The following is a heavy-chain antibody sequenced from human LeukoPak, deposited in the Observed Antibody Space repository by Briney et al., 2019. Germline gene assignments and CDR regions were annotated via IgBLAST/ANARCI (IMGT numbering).Heavy chain of an antibody. CDR3: ARVLGYGGSYYFDY. Sequence: GASVKVSCKASGYTFTSYYMHWVRQAPGQGLEWMGRINPNSGGTNYAQKFQGRVTMTRDTSISTAYMELSRLRSDDTAVYYCARVLGYGGSYYFDYWGQGTLVTVSS. CDR2: INPNSGGT. D-gene: IGHD4/OR15-4a*01. J-gene: IGHJ4*02. CDR1: GYTFTSYY. V-gene: IGHV1-2*06.